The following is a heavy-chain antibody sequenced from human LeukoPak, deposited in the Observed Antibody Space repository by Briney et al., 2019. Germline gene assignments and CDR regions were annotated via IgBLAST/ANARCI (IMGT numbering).Heavy chain of an antibody. CDR2: INHSGST. D-gene: IGHD3-16*02. Sequence: SETLSLTCAVYGGSFSGYYWSWIRQPPGKGLEWIGEINHSGSTNYNPSLQSRVTISVDTSKNQFSLKLSSVTAADTAVYYCARGTLNYDYVWGSYRSPLGFDPWGQGTLVTVSS. CDR3: ARGTLNYDYVWGSYRSPLGFDP. V-gene: IGHV4-34*01. J-gene: IGHJ5*02. CDR1: GGSFSGYY.